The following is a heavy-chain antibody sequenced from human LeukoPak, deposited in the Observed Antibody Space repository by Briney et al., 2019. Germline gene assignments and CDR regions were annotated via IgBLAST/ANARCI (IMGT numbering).Heavy chain of an antibody. CDR3: ARDLGTILPYYFDY. D-gene: IGHD3-3*01. V-gene: IGHV3-48*01. Sequence: GGSLRLSCAASGFTFSSYSMNWVRQAPGKGLEWVSYTSSSSSTIYYADSVKGRFTISRDNAKNSLYLQMNSLRAEDTAVYYCARDLGTILPYYFDYWGQGTLVTVSS. CDR2: TSSSSSTI. CDR1: GFTFSSYS. J-gene: IGHJ4*02.